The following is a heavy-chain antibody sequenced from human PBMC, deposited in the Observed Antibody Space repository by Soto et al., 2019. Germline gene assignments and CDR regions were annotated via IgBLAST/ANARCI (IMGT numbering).Heavy chain of an antibody. J-gene: IGHJ6*02. CDR2: IIPIFGTA. V-gene: IGHV1-69*13. D-gene: IGHD1-26*01. CDR1: GGTFSSYA. Sequence: SVKVSCKASGGTFSSYAISWVRQAPGQGLEWMGGIIPIFGTANYAQKFQGRVTITADESTSTAYMELSSLRSEDTAVYYCARDRRELRTGLYNALDVWGQGTTVTVSS. CDR3: ARDRRELRTGLYNALDV.